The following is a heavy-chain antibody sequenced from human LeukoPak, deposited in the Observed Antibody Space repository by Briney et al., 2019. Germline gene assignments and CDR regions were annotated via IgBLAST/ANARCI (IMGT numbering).Heavy chain of an antibody. Sequence: GESLKISFKGSGSSFTSYWIGWVRQMPGKGLEWMGIIYPGDSDTKYSPSFQGQVTISADKSISTAYLQWSSLKASDTAMYYCARSPGAYRFDYWGQGTLVTVSS. D-gene: IGHD5-18*01. J-gene: IGHJ4*02. V-gene: IGHV5-51*01. CDR3: ARSPGAYRFDY. CDR1: GSSFTSYW. CDR2: IYPGDSDT.